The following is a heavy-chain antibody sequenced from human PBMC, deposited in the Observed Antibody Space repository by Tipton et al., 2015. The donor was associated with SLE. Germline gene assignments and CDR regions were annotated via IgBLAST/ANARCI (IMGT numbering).Heavy chain of an antibody. V-gene: IGHV4-4*08. CDR2: VSPSGRT. CDR1: DGSISSYY. Sequence: TLSLTCSVSDGSISSYYWTWIRQPPGKPLEWIGYVSPSGRTNYNSSLESRVSISLDTSNNQFSLNLKSVDGADTAMYYCARQRLHFDYWGQGILVAVSS. D-gene: IGHD6-25*01. J-gene: IGHJ4*02. CDR3: ARQRLHFDY.